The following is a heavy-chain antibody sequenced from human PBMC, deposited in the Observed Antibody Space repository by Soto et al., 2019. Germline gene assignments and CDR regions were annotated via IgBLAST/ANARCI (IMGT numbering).Heavy chain of an antibody. Sequence: QITLKESGPTLVKPTQTLTLTCTFSGFSLNTSGVGVGWIRQPPGRALEWLAIIYWDDDKHYSPSLKSRLTITKDNSKYHVVLTMTNMDPVDTATYYCAHVDTGASYYRWFDSWGQGTLVTVSS. CDR2: IYWDDDK. V-gene: IGHV2-5*02. CDR1: GFSLNTSGVG. J-gene: IGHJ5*01. D-gene: IGHD1-26*01. CDR3: AHVDTGASYYRWFDS.